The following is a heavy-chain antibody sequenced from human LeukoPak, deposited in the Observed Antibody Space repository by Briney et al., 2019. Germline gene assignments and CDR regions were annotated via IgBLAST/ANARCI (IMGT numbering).Heavy chain of an antibody. V-gene: IGHV3-23*01. CDR2: ISGSGGST. J-gene: IGHJ4*02. Sequence: GGSLGLSCAASGFTFSSYAMSWVRQAPGKGLEWVSAISGSGGSTYYADSVKGRFTISRDNSKNTLYLQMNSLRAEDTAVYYCAKDGHCSGGSCYFDYWGQGTLVTVSS. CDR3: AKDGHCSGGSCYFDY. D-gene: IGHD2-15*01. CDR1: GFTFSSYA.